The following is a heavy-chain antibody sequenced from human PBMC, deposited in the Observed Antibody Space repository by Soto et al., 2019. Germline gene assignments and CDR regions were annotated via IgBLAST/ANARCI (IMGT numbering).Heavy chain of an antibody. CDR3: ARALSSGYDSSFDY. D-gene: IGHD5-12*01. Sequence: GSLRLSCAASGFTFSDYYMSWIRQAPGKGLEWVSYISSSGSTIYYADSVKGRFTISRDNAKNSLYLQMNSLRAEDTAVYYCARALSSGYDSSFDYCGQGTLVTVSS. V-gene: IGHV3-11*01. CDR1: GFTFSDYY. CDR2: ISSSGSTI. J-gene: IGHJ4*02.